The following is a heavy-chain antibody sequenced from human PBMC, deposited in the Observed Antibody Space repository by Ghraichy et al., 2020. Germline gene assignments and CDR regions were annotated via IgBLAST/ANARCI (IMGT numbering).Heavy chain of an antibody. V-gene: IGHV3-23*01. Sequence: GGSLRLSCAASGFSFTGYAMNWVRQAPGKGLEWVSAISGSGASPSYADSVKGRFTISRDNSKNTLFLQMNNLRVEDAARYYCAKATRGYTSSWADYWGQGALVTVSP. D-gene: IGHD6-13*01. CDR1: GFSFTGYA. CDR3: AKATRGYTSSWADY. CDR2: ISGSGASP. J-gene: IGHJ4*02.